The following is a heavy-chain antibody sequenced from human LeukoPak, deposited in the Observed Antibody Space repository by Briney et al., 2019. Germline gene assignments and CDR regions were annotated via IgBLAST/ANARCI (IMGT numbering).Heavy chain of an antibody. CDR2: ISYDGSNK. CDR3: ARPPGYGDSDEYFQH. D-gene: IGHD4-17*01. Sequence: PGGSLRLSCAASGFTFSSYAMHWVRQAPGKGLDWVAVISYDGSNKYYADSVKGRFTISRDNSKNTLYLQMNSLRAEDTAVYYCARPPGYGDSDEYFQHWGQGTLVTVSS. V-gene: IGHV3-30-3*01. J-gene: IGHJ1*01. CDR1: GFTFSSYA.